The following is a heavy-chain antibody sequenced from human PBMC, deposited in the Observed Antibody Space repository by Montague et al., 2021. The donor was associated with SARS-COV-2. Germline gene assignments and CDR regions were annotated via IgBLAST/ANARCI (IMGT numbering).Heavy chain of an antibody. Sequence: SLRLSCAASGFTFSTYSMNWVRQPPGKGLEWVSSISSSSSYIYYTDSEKGRFTISKDNAKNSLYLQMNLLRAEDTAVYYCARARGIGNYYYGMDVWGQGTTLTVSS. D-gene: IGHD2-21*01. J-gene: IGHJ6*02. CDR2: ISSSSSYI. V-gene: IGHV3-21*01. CDR1: GFTFSTYS. CDR3: ARARGIGNYYYGMDV.